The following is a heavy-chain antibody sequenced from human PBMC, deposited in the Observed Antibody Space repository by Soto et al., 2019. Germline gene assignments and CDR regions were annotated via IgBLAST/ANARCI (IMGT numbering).Heavy chain of an antibody. J-gene: IGHJ5*02. Sequence: QVQLQESGPGLVKPSQTLSLTCTVSGSSLSSGGYYWSWIRQHPGKGLEWIGYICYSGSTFYNPSLKRRVTTSVDTSKNQSSLKLTSVTAADTAVYYCARSVFPWGQGTLVTVSS. CDR2: ICYSGST. CDR1: GSSLSSGGYY. CDR3: ARSVFP. V-gene: IGHV4-31*03.